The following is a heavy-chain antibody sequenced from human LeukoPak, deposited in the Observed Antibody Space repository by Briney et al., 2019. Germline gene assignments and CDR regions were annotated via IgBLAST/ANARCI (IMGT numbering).Heavy chain of an antibody. CDR2: IRYDGSDE. D-gene: IGHD3-10*01. CDR1: GFSFSSYA. Sequence: GGSLRLSCAASGFSFSSYAMHWVRQAPGRGLEWVAIIRYDGSDEDYADSVKGRFTVSRDNSKNTLYLQMNSLRAEDTAVYYCARGRPGTMVRGVIIPEYNWFDPWGQGTLVTVSS. J-gene: IGHJ5*02. V-gene: IGHV3-30*02. CDR3: ARGRPGTMVRGVIIPEYNWFDP.